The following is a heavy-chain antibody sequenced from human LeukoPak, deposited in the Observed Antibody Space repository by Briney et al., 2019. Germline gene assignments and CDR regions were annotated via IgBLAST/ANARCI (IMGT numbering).Heavy chain of an antibody. J-gene: IGHJ3*02. CDR2: ISHDGSNK. V-gene: IGHV3-30*18. CDR1: GFTFSNYG. Sequence: PGGSLRLSCAASGFTFSNYGMHWVRQAPGKGLEWVAVISHDGSNKYFADSVKGRVTISRDNSKNTLYLQMNSLRAEDTAVYYCAKDPSQYDTNAFHIWGQGTMVTVSS. CDR3: AKDPSQYDTNAFHI. D-gene: IGHD3-22*01.